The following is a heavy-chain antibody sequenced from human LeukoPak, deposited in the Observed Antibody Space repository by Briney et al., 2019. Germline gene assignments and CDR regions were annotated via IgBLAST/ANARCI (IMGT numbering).Heavy chain of an antibody. CDR3: SNSPPTYGDLDY. CDR1: GFTFSSYG. D-gene: IGHD2/OR15-2a*01. CDR2: IRYDGSNK. J-gene: IGHJ4*02. Sequence: GGSLRLSCAASGFTFSSYGMHWVRQAPGKGLEWVAYIRYDGSNKYYADSVKGRFTISRDNSKNTLSLQMNSLRVDDTAVYYCSNSPPTYGDLDYWGQGTLVTVSS. V-gene: IGHV3-30*02.